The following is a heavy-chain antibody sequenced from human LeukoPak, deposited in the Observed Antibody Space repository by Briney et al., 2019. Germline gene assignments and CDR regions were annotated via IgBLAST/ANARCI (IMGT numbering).Heavy chain of an antibody. CDR3: ARDNYYTMDV. CDR1: GFTFSSHW. Sequence: GGSLRLSCAASGFTFSSHWMHWVRQAPGKGLVWVSRINSDGSITSYADSVKGRFTISRDSAKNTLYLQMNSLRAEDTAVYHCARDNYYTMDVWGQGTTVTVSS. J-gene: IGHJ6*02. V-gene: IGHV3-74*01. CDR2: INSDGSIT.